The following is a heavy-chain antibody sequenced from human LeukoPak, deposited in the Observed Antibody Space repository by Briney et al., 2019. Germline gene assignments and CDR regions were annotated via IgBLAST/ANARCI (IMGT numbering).Heavy chain of an antibody. V-gene: IGHV1-2*02. CDR2: INPNSGGT. D-gene: IGHD6-19*01. CDR1: GYTFTGYY. CDR3: ARSLSSGWNKFDY. Sequence: GASVKVSCKASGYTFTGYYMHWVRQAPGQGLEWMGWINPNSGGTNYAQKFQGRVTMTRDTSISTAYMELSRLRSDDTAVYYCARSLSSGWNKFDYWGQGTLVTVSS. J-gene: IGHJ4*02.